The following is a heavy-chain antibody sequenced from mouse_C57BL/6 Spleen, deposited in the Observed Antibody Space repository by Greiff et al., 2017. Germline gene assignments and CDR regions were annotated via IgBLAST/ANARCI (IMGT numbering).Heavy chain of an antibody. J-gene: IGHJ4*01. CDR3: ARHSNPYYYAMDH. CDR2: ISGGGGNT. CDR1: GFTFSSYT. Sequence: MLVESGGGLVKPGGSLKLSCAASGFTFSSYTMSWVRQTPEKRLEWVATISGGGGNTYYPDSVKGRFTISRDNAKNTLYLQMSSLRSEDTALYYCARHSNPYYYAMDHWGQGTSVTVSS. V-gene: IGHV5-9*01.